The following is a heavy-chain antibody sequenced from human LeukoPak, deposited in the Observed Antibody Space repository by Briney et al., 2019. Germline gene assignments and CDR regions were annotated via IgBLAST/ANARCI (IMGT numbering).Heavy chain of an antibody. D-gene: IGHD3-3*01. CDR2: IYTSGST. J-gene: IGHJ5*02. CDR1: GGSISSYY. V-gene: IGHV4-4*07. CDR3: ARDSQKYYDFWSGYLGWLDP. Sequence: SETLSLTYTVSGGSISSYYWSWIRQPAGKGLEWIGRIYTSGSTNYNPSLKSRVTMSVDTSKNQFSLKLSSVTAADTAVYYCARDSQKYYDFWSGYLGWLDPWGQGTLVTVSS.